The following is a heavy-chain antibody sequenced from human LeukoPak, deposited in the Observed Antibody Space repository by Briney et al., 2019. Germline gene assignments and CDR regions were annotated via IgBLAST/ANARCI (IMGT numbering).Heavy chain of an antibody. Sequence: SETLSLTCAVYGGSFSGYYWSWIRQPPGKGLEWIGEINHSGSTNYNPSLKSRVTISVDTSKNQFSLKLSSVTAADTAVYYCAREPRDGYNSGIDYWGQGTLVTVSS. D-gene: IGHD5-24*01. CDR1: GGSFSGYY. J-gene: IGHJ4*02. CDR2: INHSGST. V-gene: IGHV4-34*01. CDR3: AREPRDGYNSGIDY.